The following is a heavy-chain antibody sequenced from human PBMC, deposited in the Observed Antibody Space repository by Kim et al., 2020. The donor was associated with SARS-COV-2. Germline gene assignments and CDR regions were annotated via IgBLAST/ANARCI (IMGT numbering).Heavy chain of an antibody. V-gene: IGHV3-7*03. CDR2: IKQDGSEK. D-gene: IGHD2-21*01. Sequence: GESLRLSCAASGFTFSSYWMSWVRQAPGKGLEWVANIKQDGSEKYYVDSVKGRFTISRDNAKNSLYLQMNSLRAEDTAVYYCARDSPILITILIWYFDLWGRGTLVTVSS. J-gene: IGHJ2*01. CDR3: ARDSPILITILIWYFDL. CDR1: GFTFSSYW.